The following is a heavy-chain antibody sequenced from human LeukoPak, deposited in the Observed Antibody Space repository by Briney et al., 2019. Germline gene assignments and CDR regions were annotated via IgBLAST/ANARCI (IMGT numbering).Heavy chain of an antibody. CDR3: ARDLVRGVKLGWFDP. Sequence: ASVKVSCKASGYTFTSYYMHWVRQAPGQGLEWMGIINPSGGSTSYAQKFQGRVTMTRDTSTSTVYMELSSLRSEDTVVYYCARDLVRGVKLGWFDPWGQGTLVTVSS. D-gene: IGHD3-10*01. V-gene: IGHV1-46*01. J-gene: IGHJ5*02. CDR1: GYTFTSYY. CDR2: INPSGGST.